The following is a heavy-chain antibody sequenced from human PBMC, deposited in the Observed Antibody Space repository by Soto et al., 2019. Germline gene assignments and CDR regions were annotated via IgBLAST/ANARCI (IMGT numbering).Heavy chain of an antibody. Sequence: SDTLSLTCTIHGASIHSSSSYWGWISHPPGKGLEWIGSIYYSGSTYYNPSLKSRVTISVDTSKNQFSLKLSSVTAADTAVYYCARVFGYSSGWYFDYWGQGTLVTVS. J-gene: IGHJ4*02. CDR1: GASIHSSSSY. CDR3: ARVFGYSSGWYFDY. D-gene: IGHD6-19*01. CDR2: IYYSGST. V-gene: IGHV4-39*01.